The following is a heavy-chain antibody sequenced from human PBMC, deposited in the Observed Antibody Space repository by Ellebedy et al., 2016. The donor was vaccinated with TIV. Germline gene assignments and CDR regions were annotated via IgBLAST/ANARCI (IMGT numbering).Heavy chain of an antibody. Sequence: GESLKISCAASGFTVSSSYINWVRQAPGKGLEWVSGISAGGNTYYADSVKGRFTISRNDSKNTLYLQMNSLRVEDTAVYYCAKAYGSGSYHDAFDIWGQGTMVTVSS. CDR2: ISAGGNT. J-gene: IGHJ3*02. CDR1: GFTVSSSY. V-gene: IGHV3-53*01. CDR3: AKAYGSGSYHDAFDI. D-gene: IGHD3-10*01.